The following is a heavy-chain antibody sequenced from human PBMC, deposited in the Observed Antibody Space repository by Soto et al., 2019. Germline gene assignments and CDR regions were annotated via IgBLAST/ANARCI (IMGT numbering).Heavy chain of an antibody. Sequence: EVQLLESGGDLIQPGGSLRLSCAASVFTFNIYAMTWVRQAPGKGLEWVSAISRYGDITYYADSVEGRFSISRDNSKNTLYLQMNSLRAEGTAGYYCAKDRYLDHDSRGYLFDNWGQGTLVTVSS. V-gene: IGHV3-23*01. CDR3: AKDRYLDHDSRGYLFDN. D-gene: IGHD3-22*01. CDR2: ISRYGDIT. J-gene: IGHJ4*02. CDR1: VFTFNIYA.